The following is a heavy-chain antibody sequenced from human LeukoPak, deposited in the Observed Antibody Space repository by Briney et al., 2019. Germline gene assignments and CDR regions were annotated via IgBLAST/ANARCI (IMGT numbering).Heavy chain of an antibody. CDR3: AGNYYGSGSYYSEDRY. Sequence: SETLSLTCTVSGGSFSSYYWSWIRQPPGKGLEWIGRIYTSGSTNYNPSLKSRVTISIETSKNQFSLKLSSVTAADTAVYYCAGNYYGSGSYYSEDRYWGQGTLVTVSS. J-gene: IGHJ4*02. CDR1: GGSFSSYY. CDR2: IYTSGST. V-gene: IGHV4-4*08. D-gene: IGHD3-10*01.